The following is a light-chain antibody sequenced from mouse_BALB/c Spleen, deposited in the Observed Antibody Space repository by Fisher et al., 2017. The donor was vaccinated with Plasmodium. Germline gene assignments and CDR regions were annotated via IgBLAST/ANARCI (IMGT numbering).Light chain of an antibody. CDR1: QSLLDSDGKTY. J-gene: IGKJ1*01. CDR2: LVS. V-gene: IGKV1-135*01. Sequence: VMTQSPLTLSVTVGQPASISCKSSQSLLDSDGKTYLSWFLQRPGQSPKRLIYLVSKLDSGVPDRLTGSGSGTDFTLKISRVEAEDLGIYYCWQGTHSWTFGGGTNLEIK. CDR3: WQGTHSWT.